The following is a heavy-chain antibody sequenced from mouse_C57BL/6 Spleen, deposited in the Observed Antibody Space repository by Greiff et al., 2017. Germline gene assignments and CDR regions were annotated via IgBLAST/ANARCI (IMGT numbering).Heavy chain of an antibody. D-gene: IGHD3-2*02. Sequence: VQLQQSGPELVKPGASVKISCKASGYTFTDYYMNWVKQSHGKSLEWIGDINPNNGGTSYNQKFKGKATLTVDKSSSTAYMELRSLTSEDSAVYYCARRLSYLYFDVWGTGTTVTVSS. CDR2: INPNNGGT. CDR3: ARRLSYLYFDV. CDR1: GYTFTDYY. J-gene: IGHJ1*03. V-gene: IGHV1-26*01.